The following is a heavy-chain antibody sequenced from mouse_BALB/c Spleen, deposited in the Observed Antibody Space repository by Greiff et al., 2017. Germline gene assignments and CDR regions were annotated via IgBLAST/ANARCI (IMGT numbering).Heavy chain of an antibody. CDR3: ARGPLYGNYDY. CDR2: IFPGSGNT. J-gene: IGHJ2*01. CDR1: GYTFTSYW. V-gene: IGHV1-7*01. Sequence: QVQLQQSGAELAKPGASVKMSCKASGYTFTSYWMHWVKQRPGQGLEWIGWIFPGSGNTKYNEKFKGKATLTADTSSSTAYMQLSSLTSEDSAVYFCARGPLYGNYDYWGQGTTLTVSS. D-gene: IGHD2-10*02.